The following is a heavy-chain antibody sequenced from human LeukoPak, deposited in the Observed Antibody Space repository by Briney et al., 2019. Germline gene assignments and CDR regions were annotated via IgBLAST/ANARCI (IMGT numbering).Heavy chain of an antibody. Sequence: GASVKVSCKASGYTFTSYYMHWVRQAPGQGLEWMVIINPSGGSTSYAQKFQGRVTMTRDMSTSTVYMELSSLRSEDTAVYYCARDPGSSGWYDAFDIWGQGTMVTVSS. CDR1: GYTFTSYY. D-gene: IGHD6-19*01. CDR2: INPSGGST. V-gene: IGHV1-46*01. J-gene: IGHJ3*02. CDR3: ARDPGSSGWYDAFDI.